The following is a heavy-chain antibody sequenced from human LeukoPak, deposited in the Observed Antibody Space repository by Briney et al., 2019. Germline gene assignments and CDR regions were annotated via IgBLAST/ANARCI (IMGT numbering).Heavy chain of an antibody. CDR2: IRQDGSNK. V-gene: IGHV3-7*01. J-gene: IGHJ4*02. Sequence: GGSLRLSCAASGFTFSTYWMSWVRQAPGKGLEWVANIRQDGSNKYYADSVKGRFTISRDNSKNTLYLQMNSLRAEDTAVYYCAKLGRGYYDSYDYWGQGTLVTVSS. CDR3: AKLGRGYYDSYDY. D-gene: IGHD3-22*01. CDR1: GFTFSTYW.